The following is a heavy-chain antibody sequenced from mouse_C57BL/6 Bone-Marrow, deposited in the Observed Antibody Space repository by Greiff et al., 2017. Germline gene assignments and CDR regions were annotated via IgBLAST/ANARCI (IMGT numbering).Heavy chain of an antibody. CDR2: IWTGGGT. CDR1: RFSLTSYA. CDR3: ARNFGDYYGSSYFDY. Sequence: VQLQQSGPGLVAPSQSLSITCTVSRFSLTSYAISWVRQPPGKGLEWLGVIWTGGGTNYHSAPKSRLSISKDNSKSQVFLKMNSLQTDDTARYYCARNFGDYYGSSYFDYWGQGTTLTVSS. J-gene: IGHJ2*01. V-gene: IGHV2-9-1*01. D-gene: IGHD1-1*01.